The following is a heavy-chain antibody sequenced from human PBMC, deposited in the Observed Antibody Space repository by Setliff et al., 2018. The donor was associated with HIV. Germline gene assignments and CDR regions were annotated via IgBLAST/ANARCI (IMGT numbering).Heavy chain of an antibody. CDR1: GFTVSGHY. CDR2: IYNGAAT. D-gene: IGHD6-6*01. CDR3: AKRRQLAEDYY. V-gene: IGHV3-53*01. Sequence: GGSLRLSCEASGFTVSGHYMSWVRQAPGKGLEWISVIYNGAATYYADSVKGRFTISRDDSTNTLYLQMNSLRAEDTAVYYCAKRRQLAEDYYWGQGTLVTVSS. J-gene: IGHJ4*02.